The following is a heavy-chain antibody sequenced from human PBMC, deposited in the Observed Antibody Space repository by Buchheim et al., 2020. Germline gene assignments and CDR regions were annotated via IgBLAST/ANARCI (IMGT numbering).Heavy chain of an antibody. V-gene: IGHV3-30*18. CDR3: AKSKGSVVAVSDV. J-gene: IGHJ6*02. D-gene: IGHD2-15*01. CDR2: ISYDGSNK. CDR1: GFNFRGNG. Sequence: QVQLVESGGGVVQPGMSLRLSCEVSGFNFRGNGMHWVRQAPGKGLEWVAVISYDGSNKYYADSVKGRFTISRDNSKNTLYLQMNSLRAEDTAVYYCAKSKGSVVAVSDVWGQGTT.